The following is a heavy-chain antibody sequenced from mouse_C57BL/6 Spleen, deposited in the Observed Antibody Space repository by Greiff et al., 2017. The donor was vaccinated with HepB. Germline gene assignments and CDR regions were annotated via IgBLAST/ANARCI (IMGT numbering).Heavy chain of an antibody. V-gene: IGHV1-22*01. D-gene: IGHD1-1*01. J-gene: IGHJ4*01. Sequence: EVQLQQSGPELVKPGASVKMSCKASGYTFTDYNMHWVKQSHGKSLEWIGYINPNNGGTSYNQKFKGKATLTVNKSSSTAYMELRSLTSEDSAVYYCARIWDYGSSYVYYAMDYWGQGTSVTVSS. CDR2: INPNNGGT. CDR1: GYTFTDYN. CDR3: ARIWDYGSSYVYYAMDY.